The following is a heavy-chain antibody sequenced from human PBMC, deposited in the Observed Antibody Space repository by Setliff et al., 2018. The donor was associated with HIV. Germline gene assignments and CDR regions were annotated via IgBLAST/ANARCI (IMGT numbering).Heavy chain of an antibody. J-gene: IGHJ4*02. D-gene: IGHD3-3*01. Sequence: GGSLRLSCAASGLTFNNYAMIWVHQAPGKGLEWVSAISDGGGGTDYADSVKGRFTISRDNSRNTLYLQMNSLRAEDTAVYYCTRNQGSSFGHGFDYWGRGTLVTVSS. CDR1: GLTFNNYA. CDR2: ISDGGGGT. V-gene: IGHV3-23*01. CDR3: TRNQGSSFGHGFDY.